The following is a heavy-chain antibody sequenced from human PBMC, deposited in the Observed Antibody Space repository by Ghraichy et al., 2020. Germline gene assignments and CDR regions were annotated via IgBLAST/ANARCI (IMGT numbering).Heavy chain of an antibody. CDR3: ARQGEGGRAFDI. V-gene: IGHV4-39*07. CDR1: GGSISSSSYY. D-gene: IGHD3-9*01. J-gene: IGHJ4*02. Sequence: SETLSLTCTVSGGSISSSSYYWGWIRQPPGKGLEWIGTFYYSGSTYYNPSLKSRVTISVDTSKNQFSLKLNSVTAADTAVYYCARQGEGGRAFDIWGQGTLVTVSS. CDR2: FYYSGST.